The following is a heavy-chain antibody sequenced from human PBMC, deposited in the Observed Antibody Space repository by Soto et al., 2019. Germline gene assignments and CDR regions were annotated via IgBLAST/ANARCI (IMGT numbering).Heavy chain of an antibody. CDR2: ISGSGGST. CDR1: GFTFSSYA. D-gene: IGHD3-10*01. Sequence: EVQLLESGGGLVQPGGSLRLSCAASGFTFSSYAMSWVRQATGKGLEWVSAISGSGGSTYYADSVKGRFTISRDNSQNTLYLQMNSLRDEDTAVYYCSKDRRVLWLGESEFWGQGTLVTVSS. V-gene: IGHV3-23*01. CDR3: SKDRRVLWLGESEF. J-gene: IGHJ4*02.